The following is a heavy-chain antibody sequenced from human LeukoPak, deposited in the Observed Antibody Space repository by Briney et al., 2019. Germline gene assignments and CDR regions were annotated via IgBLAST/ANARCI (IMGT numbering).Heavy chain of an antibody. V-gene: IGHV3-15*01. CDR2: IKSKTDGGTT. CDR1: GFTFSSVW. Sequence: PGGSLRLSCAASGFTFSSVWMRWVRQAPGKGLEWVGRIKSKTDGGTTEYVAPVKGRFTISRDDSKNTLYLQMNSLKTEDTAVYYCATELWYGGSNSYGVDVWGQGTTVTVSS. CDR3: ATELWYGGSNSYGVDV. J-gene: IGHJ6*02. D-gene: IGHD3-10*01.